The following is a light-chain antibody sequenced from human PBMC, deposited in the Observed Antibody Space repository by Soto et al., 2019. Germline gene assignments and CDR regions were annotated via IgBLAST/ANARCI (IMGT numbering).Light chain of an antibody. J-gene: IGKJ1*01. CDR1: QTISSW. Sequence: DIPMTQSPSTLSGSVGDRVTITCRARQTISSWLAWYQQKPGKAPKLLIYKASTLKSGVPSRFSGSGSGTEFTLTISSLQPDDFATYYVQHYNSYSEAFGQGTKVELK. CDR3: QHYNSYSEA. V-gene: IGKV1-5*03. CDR2: KAS.